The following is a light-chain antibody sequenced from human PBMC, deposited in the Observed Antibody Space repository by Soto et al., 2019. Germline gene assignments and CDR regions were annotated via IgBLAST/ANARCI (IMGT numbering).Light chain of an antibody. CDR1: SGHSNYA. Sequence: QSVLTQSPSASASLGASVKLTCTLSSGHSNYAIAWHQQQSEKGPRYLMKLNSDGSHSKGDGIPDRFSGSSSGAERYLTISRLQSEDEADYYCQTWGSGIVVFGGGTKLPVL. CDR2: LNSDGSH. CDR3: QTWGSGIVV. V-gene: IGLV4-69*01. J-gene: IGLJ2*01.